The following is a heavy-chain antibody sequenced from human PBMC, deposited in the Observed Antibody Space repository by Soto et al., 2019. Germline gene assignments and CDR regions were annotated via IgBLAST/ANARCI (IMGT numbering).Heavy chain of an antibody. J-gene: IGHJ5*02. Sequence: GGSLRLSCAASGFTFDDYAMHWVRQAPGKGLEWVSGISWNSGSIGYADSVKGRFTISRDNAKNSLYLQMNSLRAEDTALYYCAKDMSRFGSGWYNWFDPWGQGTLVTVSS. CDR2: ISWNSGSI. D-gene: IGHD6-19*01. CDR1: GFTFDDYA. V-gene: IGHV3-9*01. CDR3: AKDMSRFGSGWYNWFDP.